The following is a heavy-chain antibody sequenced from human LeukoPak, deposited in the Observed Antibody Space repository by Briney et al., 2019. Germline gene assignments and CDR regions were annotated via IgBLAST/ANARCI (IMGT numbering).Heavy chain of an antibody. CDR2: ISWNSGSI. D-gene: IGHD1-26*01. CDR1: GFTFDDHA. Sequence: GGSLRLSCAASGFTFDDHAMHWVRQAPGKGLEWVSGISWNSGSIGYADSVKGRFTISRDNAKNSLYLQMNSLRAEDTALYYCAKGHSGSTYYFDYWGQGTLVTVSS. V-gene: IGHV3-9*01. CDR3: AKGHSGSTYYFDY. J-gene: IGHJ4*02.